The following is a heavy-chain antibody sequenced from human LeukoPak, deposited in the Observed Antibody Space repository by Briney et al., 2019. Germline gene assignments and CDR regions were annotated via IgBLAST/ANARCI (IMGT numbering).Heavy chain of an antibody. CDR3: ARDMSGAAGFCGTTSCGEAIPNDF. D-gene: IGHD2-2*01. CDR1: GYTFTSYY. V-gene: IGHV1-46*01. J-gene: IGHJ4*02. Sequence: ASVKVSCKASGYTFTSYYMHWVRQAPGRGLEWMAIINPSGGSTSYAQKFQGRVTMARDTSTSTVYMELSSLGSEDTAVYYCARDMSGAAGFCGTTSCGEAIPNDFWGQGTLVTVSS. CDR2: INPSGGST.